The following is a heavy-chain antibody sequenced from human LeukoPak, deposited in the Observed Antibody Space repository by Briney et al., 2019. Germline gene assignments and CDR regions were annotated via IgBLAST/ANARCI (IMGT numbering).Heavy chain of an antibody. CDR1: GFTFSSYA. CDR3: ASSVAADHYYYYGMDV. V-gene: IGHV3-30*04. D-gene: IGHD6-13*01. CDR2: ISYDGSNK. J-gene: IGHJ6*04. Sequence: GGSLRLSCVVSGFTFSSYAMHWVRQAPGKGLEWVAVISYDGSNKYHADSVKGRFTISRDNSKNTLYLQMNSLRAEDTAVYYCASSVAADHYYYYGMDVWGKGTTVTVSS.